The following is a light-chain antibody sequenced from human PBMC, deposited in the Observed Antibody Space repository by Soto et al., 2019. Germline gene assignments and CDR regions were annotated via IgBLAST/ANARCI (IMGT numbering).Light chain of an antibody. CDR3: SSYSSSSSLV. V-gene: IGLV2-14*01. CDR1: STDVGAYNY. J-gene: IGLJ3*02. Sequence: QSVLTQPASVSGSPGQSITISCTGTSTDVGAYNYVSWYQQHPGKAPKLVIYEVSNRPSGVSNRFSGSKSGNTASLTISGLQAEDEAHYYCSSYSSSSSLVFGGGTKLTVL. CDR2: EVS.